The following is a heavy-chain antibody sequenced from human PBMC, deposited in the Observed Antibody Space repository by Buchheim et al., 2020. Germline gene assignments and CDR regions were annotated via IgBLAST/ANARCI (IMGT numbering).Heavy chain of an antibody. CDR3: ARDLAGLLLEGWFDP. J-gene: IGHJ5*02. CDR2: IYYSGST. D-gene: IGHD2-15*01. CDR1: AGSISSSSYY. Sequence: QLQLQESGPGLVKPSETLSLTCTVSAGSISSSSYYWGWIRQPPGKGLEWIGSIYYSGSTYYNPSLKSRVTISVDTSKNQFSLKLSSVTAADTAVYYCARDLAGLLLEGWFDPWGQGTL. V-gene: IGHV4-39*07.